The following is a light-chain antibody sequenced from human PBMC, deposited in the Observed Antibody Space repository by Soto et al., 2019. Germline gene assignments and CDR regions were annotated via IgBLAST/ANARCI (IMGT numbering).Light chain of an antibody. CDR3: MQALQSPAYT. J-gene: IGKJ2*01. CDR2: LGS. CDR1: QSLLHSNGYNY. V-gene: IGKV2-28*01. Sequence: DIVMTQSPLSLPVTPGEPASISCRSSQSLLHSNGYNYLDWYLQKPGQSPQLLIYLGSNRASGVPDRFSGSGSGTDFTLNNSRVQAPGVGVYYCMQALQSPAYTFGQGTKLESK.